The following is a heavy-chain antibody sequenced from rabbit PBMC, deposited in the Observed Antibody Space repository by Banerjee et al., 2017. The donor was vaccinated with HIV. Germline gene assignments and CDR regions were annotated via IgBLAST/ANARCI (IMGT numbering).Heavy chain of an antibody. D-gene: IGHD1-1*01. Sequence: QSLEESGGDLVKPGASLTLTCTASGFTISSSDCMCWVRQAPGKGLEWIACIDAGSGGSTYYASWAKGRFTISKPSSTTVTLQMTSLTAADTATYFCARVYTSGSAYYNLWGPGTLVTVS. J-gene: IGHJ4*01. CDR3: ARVYTSGSAYYNL. CDR2: IDAGSGGST. V-gene: IGHV1S40*01. CDR1: GFTISSSDC.